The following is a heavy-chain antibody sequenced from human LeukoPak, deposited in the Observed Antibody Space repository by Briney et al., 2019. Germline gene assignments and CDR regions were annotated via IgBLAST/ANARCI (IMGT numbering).Heavy chain of an antibody. D-gene: IGHD4-23*01. CDR1: GYEASAYTFPKYG. J-gene: IGHJ4*02. Sequence: GASVKVSCTASGYEASAYTFPKYGINWVRQAPGQGLEWMGWISVKNGDTKYAQKIQDRVTMTTDTPTRTVYMELRSLRSDDTAVYYCARLKFGVNSSDRWGQGTLVTVSS. CDR2: ISVKNGDT. CDR3: ARLKFGVNSSDR. V-gene: IGHV1-18*01.